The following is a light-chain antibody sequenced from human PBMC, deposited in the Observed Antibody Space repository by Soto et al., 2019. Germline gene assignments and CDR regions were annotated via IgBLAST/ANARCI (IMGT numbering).Light chain of an antibody. Sequence: DIQMTQSPSSLSASVGDRVTITCRASQTITTYLNWYQQKPGKAPQLLIYGASTLQSGVPSRFTGSGSGTDFTLTIRSLQPVDFATYHCQQSHSTPWTFGQGTKVEIK. CDR2: GAS. V-gene: IGKV1-39*01. J-gene: IGKJ1*01. CDR1: QTITTY. CDR3: QQSHSTPWT.